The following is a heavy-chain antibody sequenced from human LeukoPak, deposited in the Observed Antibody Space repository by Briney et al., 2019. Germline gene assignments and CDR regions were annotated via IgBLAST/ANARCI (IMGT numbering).Heavy chain of an antibody. Sequence: GSLRLSCAASGFTFSSYEMNWVRQAPGKGLEWVSYISSSGSTIYYADSVKGRFTISKDNSEKKLYLQMTSLRAEDTAVYYCAKDRHAPGRYCSSTSCLPFDPWGQGTLVTVSS. D-gene: IGHD2-2*01. CDR3: AKDRHAPGRYCSSTSCLPFDP. J-gene: IGHJ5*02. CDR2: ISSSGSTI. V-gene: IGHV3-48*03. CDR1: GFTFSSYE.